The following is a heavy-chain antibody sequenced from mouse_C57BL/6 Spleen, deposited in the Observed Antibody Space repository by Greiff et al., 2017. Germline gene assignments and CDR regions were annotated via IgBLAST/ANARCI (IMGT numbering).Heavy chain of an antibody. CDR3: ARADYDYGDWYFDV. CDR2: ILPGSGST. Sequence: QVQLQQSGAELMKPGASVKLSCKAPGYTFTGYWIEWVKQRPGHGLEWIGEILPGSGSTNYNEKFKGKATFTADTSSNTAYMQLSSLTTEDSAIYYGARADYDYGDWYFDVWGTGTTVTGSS. D-gene: IGHD2-4*01. J-gene: IGHJ1*03. V-gene: IGHV1-9*01. CDR1: GYTFTGYW.